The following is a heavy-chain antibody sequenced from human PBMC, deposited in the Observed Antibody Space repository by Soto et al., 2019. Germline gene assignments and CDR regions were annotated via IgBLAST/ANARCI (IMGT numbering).Heavy chain of an antibody. Sequence: QVQLVESGGGVVQPGRSLRLSCAASGFTFSSYGMHWVRQAPGKGLEWVAVIWYDGSNKYYADSVKGRVTISRDNSKNTLYLQMNSLRAEDMAVYYCARVGSSSSPGMDVWCQGTTVTVSS. J-gene: IGHJ6*02. CDR1: GFTFSSYG. V-gene: IGHV3-33*01. D-gene: IGHD6-13*01. CDR3: ARVGSSSSPGMDV. CDR2: IWYDGSNK.